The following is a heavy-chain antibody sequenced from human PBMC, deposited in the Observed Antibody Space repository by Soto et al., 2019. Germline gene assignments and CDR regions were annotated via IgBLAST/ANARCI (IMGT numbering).Heavy chain of an antibody. Sequence: PGGSLRLSCVASGFTLSSYVMSWVRQAPGKGLEWVSAITGSGGDTYHADSVKGRFTISRDNAKNTLYMEMNSLRAEDTAVYYCAKGSSNSRPYFFDYWGQGTLVTVSS. J-gene: IGHJ4*02. CDR3: AKGSSNSRPYFFDY. V-gene: IGHV3-23*01. D-gene: IGHD6-13*01. CDR2: ITGSGGDT. CDR1: GFTLSSYV.